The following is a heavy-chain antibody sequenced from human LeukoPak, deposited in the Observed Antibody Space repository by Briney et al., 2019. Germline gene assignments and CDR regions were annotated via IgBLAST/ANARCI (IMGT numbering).Heavy chain of an antibody. CDR3: ARHLLLGRVEH. J-gene: IGHJ4*02. CDR2: IYYRGSA. CDR1: DDSIGSSSYY. D-gene: IGHD2-21*01. Sequence: SETLSLTCTVSDDSIGSSSYYWGWFRQPPGKGLEWLATIYYRGSAYYNPPLTSRVTISVDTSKNQLSLKLTSVTAADTAVYFCARHLLLGRVEHWGQGTRVTVSS. V-gene: IGHV4-39*01.